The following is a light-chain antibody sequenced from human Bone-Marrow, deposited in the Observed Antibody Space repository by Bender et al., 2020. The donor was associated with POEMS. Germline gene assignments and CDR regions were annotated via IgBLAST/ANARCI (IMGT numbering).Light chain of an antibody. CDR3: SSYTTSNGLA. CDR1: SSDVGVYNY. V-gene: IGLV2-14*03. J-gene: IGLJ2*01. Sequence: QSALTQPASVSGSPGQSITISCTRPSSDVGVYNYVSWYQHHPGKAPKLMIYDVTYRPSGVSNRFSGSKSGNTASLTISGLQTEDEADYYCSSYTTSNGLALGGGTKLTVL. CDR2: DVT.